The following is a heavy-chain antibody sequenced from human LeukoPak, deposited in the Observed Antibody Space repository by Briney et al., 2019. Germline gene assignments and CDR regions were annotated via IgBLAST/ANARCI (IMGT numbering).Heavy chain of an antibody. CDR3: ARCIVVVPAAIAPRYYFDY. CDR2: IIPIFGTA. D-gene: IGHD2-2*01. V-gene: IGHV1-69*13. CDR1: GGTFSSYA. J-gene: IGHJ4*02. Sequence: ATVKVSCKASGGTFSSYAISWVRQAPGQGLDWMGGIIPIFGTANYAQKFQGRVTITADESTSTAYMELSSLRSEDTAVYYCARCIVVVPAAIAPRYYFDYWGQGTLVTVSS.